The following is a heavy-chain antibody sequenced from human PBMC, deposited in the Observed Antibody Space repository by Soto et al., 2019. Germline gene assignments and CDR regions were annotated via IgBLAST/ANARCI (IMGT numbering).Heavy chain of an antibody. CDR2: IIPIPGIA. J-gene: IGHJ3*02. V-gene: IGHV1-69*02. CDR3: ARDVRRGIAARPGAFDI. D-gene: IGHD6-6*01. Sequence: SVKVSCKASGGTFSSYTISWVRQAPGQGLEWMGRIIPIPGIANYAQKFQGRVTITADKSTSTAYMELSSLRSEDTAVYYCARDVRRGIAARPGAFDIWGQGTMVTVSS. CDR1: GGTFSSYT.